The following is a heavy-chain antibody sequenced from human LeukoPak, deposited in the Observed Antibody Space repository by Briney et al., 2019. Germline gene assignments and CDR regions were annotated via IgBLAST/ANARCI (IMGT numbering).Heavy chain of an antibody. CDR2: ISGGGVNI. CDR1: GFSVINYA. V-gene: IGHV3-23*01. Sequence: GGSLRLSCEASGFSVINYAMSWVRQAPGKGLEWVSVISGGGVNIFYAESVKGRFTISRDDSKNTVYLQMNSLRAEDTAVYYCAKDPIYYAPAAPYYFDYWGQGTLVTVSS. D-gene: IGHD2-2*01. J-gene: IGHJ4*02. CDR3: AKDPIYYAPAAPYYFDY.